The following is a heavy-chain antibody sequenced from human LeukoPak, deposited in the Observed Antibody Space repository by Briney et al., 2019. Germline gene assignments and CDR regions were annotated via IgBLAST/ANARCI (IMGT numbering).Heavy chain of an antibody. CDR1: GFIFSSYW. V-gene: IGHV3-7*05. CDR2: IKQDGSEK. J-gene: IGHJ4*02. Sequence: GGSLRLSCAASGFIFSSYWMSWVRQAPGKGLEWVANIKQDGSEKYYVDSVKGRFTISRDNAKNSLYLQMNSLRAEDTAVYYCARRYFDYWGQGTLVTVSS. CDR3: ARRYFDY.